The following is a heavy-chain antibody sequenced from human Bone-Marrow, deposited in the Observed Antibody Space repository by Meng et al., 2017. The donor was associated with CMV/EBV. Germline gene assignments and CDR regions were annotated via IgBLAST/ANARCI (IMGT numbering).Heavy chain of an antibody. CDR3: ARGLEYYDFWSGYLGY. V-gene: IGHV1-2*02. CDR2: INRNSGDT. Sequence: ASVKVSCKASGYTFTGCYLHWVRQAPGQGLQWMGWINRNSGDTNYAQKFQGRVTMTRDTSTSTVYMELSSLRSEDTAVYYCARGLEYYDFWSGYLGYWGQGTLVTVSS. D-gene: IGHD3-3*01. J-gene: IGHJ4*02. CDR1: GYTFTGCY.